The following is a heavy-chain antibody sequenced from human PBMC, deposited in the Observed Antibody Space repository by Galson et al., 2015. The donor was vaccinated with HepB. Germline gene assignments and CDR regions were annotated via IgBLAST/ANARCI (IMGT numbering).Heavy chain of an antibody. J-gene: IGHJ4*02. CDR2: ISYDGSNK. D-gene: IGHD1-14*01. V-gene: IGHV3-30-3*01. CDR1: GFTFSSYA. CDR3: AKGPRQPTGYSDY. Sequence: SLRLSCAASGFTFSSYAMHWVRQAPGKGLEWAAVISYDGSNKYYADSVKGRFTISRDNSKNTLYLQMNSLRAEDTAVYYCAKGPRQPTGYSDYWGQGTLVTVSS.